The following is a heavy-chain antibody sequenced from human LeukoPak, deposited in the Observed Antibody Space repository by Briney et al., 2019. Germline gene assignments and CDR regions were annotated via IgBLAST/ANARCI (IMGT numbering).Heavy chain of an antibody. D-gene: IGHD3-10*01. CDR2: ISWNSGSI. Sequence: PGRSLRLSCAASGFTFDDYAMHWVRQAPGKGLEWVSGISWNSGSIGYADSVKGRFTISRDNAKNSLYLQMNSLRAEDTAVYYCARDSYYYGSGSYPSPWGQGTLVTVSS. J-gene: IGHJ5*02. V-gene: IGHV3-9*01. CDR3: ARDSYYYGSGSYPSP. CDR1: GFTFDDYA.